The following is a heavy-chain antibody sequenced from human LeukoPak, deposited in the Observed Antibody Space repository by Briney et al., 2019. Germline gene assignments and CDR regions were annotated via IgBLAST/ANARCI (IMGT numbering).Heavy chain of an antibody. J-gene: IGHJ4*02. V-gene: IGHV3-48*01. CDR3: AREGIVGATIDY. Sequence: GGPQRLSCAASGCTFSSYIMNWVRQAPEKGLERVSYIRSSSSTIYYADSGKGRFTISRDNAKNSLYLQMNSLRAEDTAVYYCAREGIVGATIDYWGQGTLVTVSS. CDR2: IRSSSSTI. CDR1: GCTFSSYI. D-gene: IGHD1-26*01.